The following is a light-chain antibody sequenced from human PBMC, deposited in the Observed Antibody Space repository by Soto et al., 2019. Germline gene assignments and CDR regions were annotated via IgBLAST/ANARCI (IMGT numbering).Light chain of an antibody. CDR2: AAS. CDR1: QSISSY. V-gene: IGKV1-39*01. J-gene: IGKJ2*01. Sequence: DIQMTQSPSSLSASVGDRVTITCRASQSISSYLNWYQQKPGKAPKLLINAASSLQSGVPSRFSGSGSGTDLTLTISSLQPEDFATYYCQQSYSTPYTFGQGTKLEIK. CDR3: QQSYSTPYT.